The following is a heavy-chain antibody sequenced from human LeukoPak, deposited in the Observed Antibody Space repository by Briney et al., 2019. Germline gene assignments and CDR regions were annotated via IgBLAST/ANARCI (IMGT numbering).Heavy chain of an antibody. CDR2: MNYNSGNT. V-gene: IGHV1-8*03. CDR3: ARGSRDGYNLENFDY. J-gene: IGHJ4*02. CDR1: GYTFTSYD. D-gene: IGHD5-24*01. Sequence: ASVKVSCKASGYTFTSYDINWVRQATGQGLEWMGWMNYNSGNTGYARKFQGRVTITRNTSMSTAYMELSSLRSEDTAVYYCARGSRDGYNLENFDYWGQGTLVTVSS.